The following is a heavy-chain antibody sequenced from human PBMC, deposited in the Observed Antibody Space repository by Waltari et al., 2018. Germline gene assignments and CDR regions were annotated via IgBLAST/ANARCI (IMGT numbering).Heavy chain of an antibody. V-gene: IGHV4-39*07. D-gene: IGHD3-16*02. CDR2: IYYSGST. Sequence: QLQLQESGPGLVKPSETLSLTCTVSGGSISSSSYSWGWIRQPPGKGLEWIGSIYYSGSTYYNPSLKSRVTISVDTSKNQFSLKLSSVTAADTAVYYCARIFPMITFGGVIPNYFDYWGQGTLVTVSS. CDR1: GGSISSSSYS. J-gene: IGHJ4*02. CDR3: ARIFPMITFGGVIPNYFDY.